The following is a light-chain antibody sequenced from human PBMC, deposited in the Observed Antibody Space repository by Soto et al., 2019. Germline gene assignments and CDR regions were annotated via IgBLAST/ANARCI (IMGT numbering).Light chain of an antibody. CDR1: QSVSSN. Sequence: EIMMTQSPGTLSASPGERATLSCRASQSVSSNLAWYQQKPGQAPRLLIYAVSTRATGIPARFSGSGSGTEFTLTISSLQSEDFVVYYCQQYNKWPLTFGQGTKVEIQ. J-gene: IGKJ1*01. V-gene: IGKV3-15*01. CDR2: AVS. CDR3: QQYNKWPLT.